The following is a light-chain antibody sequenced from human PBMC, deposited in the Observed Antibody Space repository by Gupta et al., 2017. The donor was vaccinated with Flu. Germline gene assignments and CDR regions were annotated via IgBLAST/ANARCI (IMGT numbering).Light chain of an antibody. CDR2: GAS. V-gene: IGKV4-1*01. J-gene: IGKJ1*01. CDR1: QSVLYSSNNKNY. CDR3: QQYYRTPQT. Sequence: SLGERATINCKSSQSVLYSSNNKNYVGWYQKKPGQPPKLLIYGASTRESGVPDRFSGSGSGTDFTLTSSSLQAEDVAVYCCQQYYRTPQTFGQGTKVEIK.